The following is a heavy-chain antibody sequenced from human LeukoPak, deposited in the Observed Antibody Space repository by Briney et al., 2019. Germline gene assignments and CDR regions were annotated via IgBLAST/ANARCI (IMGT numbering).Heavy chain of an antibody. CDR2: IYYSGST. D-gene: IGHD2/OR15-2a*01. CDR3: AREGFYGTCFDY. CDR1: GGTLSRNY. V-gene: IGHV4-59*01. Sequence: SETLSLTCTVSGGTLSRNYWSWIRQPPGKGLEWIGYIYYSGSTNYNPSLKSRVTISVDTSKHQFSLKLNSVTAADTAVYYCAREGFYGTCFDYWGQGTLVTVSS. J-gene: IGHJ4*02.